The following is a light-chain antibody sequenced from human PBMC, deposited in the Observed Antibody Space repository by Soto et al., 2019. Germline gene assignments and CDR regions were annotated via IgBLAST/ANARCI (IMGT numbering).Light chain of an antibody. CDR3: SSHTSGSTRV. CDR2: EVT. J-gene: IGLJ1*01. CDR1: SSDVGGYDY. V-gene: IGLV2-14*01. Sequence: ALPQPACGSVASGQSIAITCPGTSSDVGGYDYVSWYQQQPDKAPKLMIYEVTKRPSGVSNRFSGSKSGNTASLTISGLQAEDEADYYCSSHTSGSTRVFGTGTKVTVL.